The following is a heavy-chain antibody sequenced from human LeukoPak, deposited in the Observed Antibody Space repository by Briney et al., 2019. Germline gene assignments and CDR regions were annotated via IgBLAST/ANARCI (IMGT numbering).Heavy chain of an antibody. Sequence: PGGSLRLSCAASGFTFSTYAMQWVRHTPAKGLEWVAFVSYDGSNKHYADSVKGRFAISRDNSKNTLYLQMNSLRAEDTALYYCARGGDGYNSPPVYWGQGTLVTVSS. CDR2: VSYDGSNK. V-gene: IGHV3-30*09. D-gene: IGHD5-24*01. CDR3: ARGGDGYNSPPVY. J-gene: IGHJ4*02. CDR1: GFTFSTYA.